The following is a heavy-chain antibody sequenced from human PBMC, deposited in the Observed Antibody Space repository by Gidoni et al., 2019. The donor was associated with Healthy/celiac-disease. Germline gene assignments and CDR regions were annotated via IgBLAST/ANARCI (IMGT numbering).Heavy chain of an antibody. CDR3: ARWAPKELFDY. D-gene: IGHD1-7*01. CDR1: GGSISSSSYY. V-gene: IGHV4-39*07. CDR2: IYCSGIT. J-gene: IGHJ4*02. Sequence: QLQLQESGPGLVKPSETLSLTCTVSGGSISSSSYYWGWIRQPPGKGLRWIGSIYCSGITYYNPSLKSRVTISVDTSKNQFSLKLSSVTAADTAVYYCARWAPKELFDYWGQGTLVTVSS.